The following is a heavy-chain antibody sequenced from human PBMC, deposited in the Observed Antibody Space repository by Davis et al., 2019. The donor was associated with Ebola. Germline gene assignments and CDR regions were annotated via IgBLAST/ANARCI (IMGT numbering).Heavy chain of an antibody. CDR1: GFTVSSNY. CDR2: LYSSGST. V-gene: IGHV3-53*01. CDR3: ARGLQTRWRVGWGMDV. D-gene: IGHD3-16*01. Sequence: GGSLRLSCAASGFTVSSNYMIWVRQAPGKGLEWVSLLYSSGSTFYADSVKGRFTISRDNAKNSLYLQMSSLRAEDTAVYYCARGLQTRWRVGWGMDVWGQGTTVTVSS. J-gene: IGHJ6*02.